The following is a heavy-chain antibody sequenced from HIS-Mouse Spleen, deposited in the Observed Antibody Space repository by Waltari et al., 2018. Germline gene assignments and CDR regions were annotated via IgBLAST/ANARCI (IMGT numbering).Heavy chain of an antibody. CDR2: IYYSGST. Sequence: QLQLQESGPGLVKPSETLSLTCPVSGGPISSSSYSWGGIRQPPGKGLEWIGSIYYSGSTYYNPSLKSRVTISVDTSKNQFSLKLSSVTAADTAVYYCAREIPYSSSWYDWYFDLWGRGTLVTVSS. D-gene: IGHD6-13*01. CDR3: AREIPYSSSWYDWYFDL. V-gene: IGHV4-39*07. CDR1: GGPISSSSYS. J-gene: IGHJ2*01.